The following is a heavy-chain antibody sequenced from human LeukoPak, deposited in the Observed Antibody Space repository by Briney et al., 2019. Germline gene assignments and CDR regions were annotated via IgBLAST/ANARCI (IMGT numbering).Heavy chain of an antibody. CDR3: ETTYSTCSGGSCYFGDY. Sequence: SETLSLTCAVYGGSFSGYYWSWIRQPPGKGLEWIGEINHSGSTNYNPSLKSRVTISVDTSKNQFSLKLSSVTAADTAVYYCETTYSTCSGGSCYFGDYWGQGTLVTVSP. J-gene: IGHJ4*02. D-gene: IGHD2-15*01. CDR1: GGSFSGYY. CDR2: INHSGST. V-gene: IGHV4-34*01.